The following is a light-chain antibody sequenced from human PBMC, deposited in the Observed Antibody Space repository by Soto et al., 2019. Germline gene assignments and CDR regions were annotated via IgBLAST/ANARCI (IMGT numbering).Light chain of an antibody. J-gene: IGLJ2*01. Sequence: QPVLTQSPSASASLGASVKLTCTLSSGHSNFAIAWLQQQPDRGPRYLMKVNTDGSHDKGDVIPDRFSGSTSGAERYLTISGLQSEDEADYYCQTWGTGTHVVFGGGTQLTVL. V-gene: IGLV4-69*01. CDR1: SGHSNFA. CDR3: QTWGTGTHVV. CDR2: VNTDGSH.